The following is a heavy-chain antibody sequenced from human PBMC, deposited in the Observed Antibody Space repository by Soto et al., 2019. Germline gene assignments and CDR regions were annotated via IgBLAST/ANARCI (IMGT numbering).Heavy chain of an antibody. CDR1: GYTFTSYG. Sequence: ASVKVSCKASGYTFTSYGISWVRQAPGQGLEWMGWISAYNGNTNYAQKLQGRVTMTTDTSTSTAYMELRSLRSDDTAVYYCARGPYDYVWGSYRYRYGMDVWGQGTTVTVSS. D-gene: IGHD3-16*02. V-gene: IGHV1-18*01. CDR3: ARGPYDYVWGSYRYRYGMDV. J-gene: IGHJ6*02. CDR2: ISAYNGNT.